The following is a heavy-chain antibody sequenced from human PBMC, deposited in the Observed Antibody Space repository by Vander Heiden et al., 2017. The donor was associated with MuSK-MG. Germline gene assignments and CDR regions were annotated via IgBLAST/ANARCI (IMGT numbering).Heavy chain of an antibody. CDR2: IYYSGST. J-gene: IGHJ5*02. CDR3: AVYDSSGYYYEVDWFDP. Sequence: QLQLQESGPGLVAPSETLSLTCTVSGGSISSSSYYWGWLRQPPGKGLEWIGSIYYSGSTYYNPSLKSRVTISVDTSKNQFSLKLSSVTAADTAVYYCAVYDSSGYYYEVDWFDPWGQGTLVTVAS. V-gene: IGHV4-39*01. CDR1: GGSISSSSYY. D-gene: IGHD3-22*01.